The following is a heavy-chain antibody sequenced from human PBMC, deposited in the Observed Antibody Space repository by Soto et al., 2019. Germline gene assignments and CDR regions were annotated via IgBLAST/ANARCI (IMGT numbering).Heavy chain of an antibody. CDR1: GGSISSGGYY. D-gene: IGHD4-4*01. Sequence: QVQLQESGPGLVKPSQTLSLTCTVSGGSISSGGYYWRWIRQHPGKGLEWIGYIYYSGSTYYNPSLTSRVTISVDTSKNQFSLKLSSVTAADTAVYYCARDLGFYSNSPNYYYYYGMDVWGQGTTVTVSS. CDR3: ARDLGFYSNSPNYYYYYGMDV. CDR2: IYYSGST. J-gene: IGHJ6*02. V-gene: IGHV4-31*03.